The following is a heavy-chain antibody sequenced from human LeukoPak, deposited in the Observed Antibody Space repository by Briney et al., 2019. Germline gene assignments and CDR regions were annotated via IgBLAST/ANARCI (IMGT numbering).Heavy chain of an antibody. CDR1: GFTFSSYA. D-gene: IGHD3-10*01. V-gene: IGHV3-23*01. CDR3: AEDLHGELLTFDY. Sequence: GGSLRLSCAASGFTFSSYAMSWVRQAPGKGLEWVSAISGSGGSTYYADSVKGRFTISRDNSKNTLYLQMNSLRAEDTAVYYCAEDLHGELLTFDYWGQGTLVTVSS. J-gene: IGHJ4*02. CDR2: ISGSGGST.